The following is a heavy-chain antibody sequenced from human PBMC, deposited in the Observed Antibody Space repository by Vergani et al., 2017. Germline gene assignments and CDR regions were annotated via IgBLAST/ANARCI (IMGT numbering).Heavy chain of an antibody. Sequence: VQLVESGGGLVQPGGSLRLSCAASGFTFSSYAMHWVRQAPGKGLEWVAVISYDGSNKYYADSVKGRFTISRDNSKNTLYLQMNSLRAEDTAVYYCVRGIVVVIRNPSDAFDIWGQGTMVTVSS. CDR3: VRGIVVVIRNPSDAFDI. CDR2: ISYDGSNK. CDR1: GFTFSSYA. V-gene: IGHV3-30-3*01. J-gene: IGHJ3*02. D-gene: IGHD3-22*01.